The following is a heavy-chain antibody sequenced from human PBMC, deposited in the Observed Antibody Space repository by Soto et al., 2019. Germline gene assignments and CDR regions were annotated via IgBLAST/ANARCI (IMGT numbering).Heavy chain of an antibody. V-gene: IGHV3-30*18. CDR3: AKDALMGIVATISPTYYFDY. Sequence: PGGSLRLSCAASGLTFSSYGMHWVRQAPGKGLEWVAVISYDGSNKYYADSVKGRFTISRDNSKNTLYLQMNSLRAEDTAVYYCAKDALMGIVATISPTYYFDYWGQGTLVTVSP. D-gene: IGHD5-12*01. CDR1: GLTFSSYG. CDR2: ISYDGSNK. J-gene: IGHJ4*02.